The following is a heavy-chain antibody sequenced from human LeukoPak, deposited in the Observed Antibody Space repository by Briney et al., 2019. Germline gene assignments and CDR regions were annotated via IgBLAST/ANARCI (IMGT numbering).Heavy chain of an antibody. V-gene: IGHV3-11*01. CDR2: IRSSGSTI. D-gene: IGHD3-22*01. J-gene: IGHJ6*02. CDR3: ARDRRYYDSSGYSYYYYGMDV. CDR1: GFTFSDYY. Sequence: GGSLRLSCAASGFTFSDYYMSWIRQAPGKGLEWVSYIRSSGSTIYYADSVKGRFTISRDNAKNSLYLQMNSLRAEDTAVYYCARDRRYYDSSGYSYYYYGMDVWGQGTTVTVSS.